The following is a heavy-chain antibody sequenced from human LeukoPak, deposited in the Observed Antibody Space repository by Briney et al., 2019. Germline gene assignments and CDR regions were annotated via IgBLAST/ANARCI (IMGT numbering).Heavy chain of an antibody. D-gene: IGHD3-16*01. J-gene: IGHJ5*02. CDR3: AKHLTNAYYDMIWFDP. Sequence: SETLSLTCTVSGGSISNHYWSWIRQAPGKGLEWVGYVYYSGSTNYNPSVKSRVTISVDTSNNQFSLRLSSVTAADTAVYYCAKHLTNAYYDMIWFDPWGQGTLVTVTS. CDR1: GGSISNHY. V-gene: IGHV4-59*11. CDR2: VYYSGST.